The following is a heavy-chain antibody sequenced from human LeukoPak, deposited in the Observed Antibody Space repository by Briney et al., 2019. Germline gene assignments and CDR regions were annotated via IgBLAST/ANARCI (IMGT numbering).Heavy chain of an antibody. Sequence: SETLSLTRAVSGYSISSGYYWGWIRQPPGKGLEWIGSIYHSGSTYYNPSLKSRVTISVDTSKNQFSLKLSSVTAADTAVYYCALGYCSSTSCYENFDYWGQGTLVTVSS. J-gene: IGHJ4*02. D-gene: IGHD2-2*01. CDR3: ALGYCSSTSCYENFDY. V-gene: IGHV4-38-2*01. CDR2: IYHSGST. CDR1: GYSISSGYY.